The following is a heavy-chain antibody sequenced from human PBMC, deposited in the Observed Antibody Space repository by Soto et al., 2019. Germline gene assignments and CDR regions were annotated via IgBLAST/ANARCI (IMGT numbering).Heavy chain of an antibody. J-gene: IGHJ6*02. CDR3: ARNSYCTNTRYYYGMDV. CDR2: IWNDGSNK. D-gene: IGHD2-8*01. Sequence: QVQLVESGGGVVQPGRSLRLSCAASGFTFSSYGMHWVRQAPGKGLEWVAVIWNDGSNKYYADSVKGRFTISRNNSKNTLYVQINSTRAEDTAVYYCARNSYCTNTRYYYGMDVWGQGTTVTVSS. CDR1: GFTFSSYG. V-gene: IGHV3-33*01.